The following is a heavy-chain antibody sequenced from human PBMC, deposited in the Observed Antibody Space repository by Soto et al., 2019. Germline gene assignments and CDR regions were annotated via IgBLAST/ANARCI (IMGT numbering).Heavy chain of an antibody. CDR1: GYTFTTFW. CDR2: IDPRDSYT. V-gene: IGHV5-10-1*01. CDR3: ARLYCSSSPCDSWFDP. Sequence: TGESLKISCTGFGYTFTTFWISWARQMPGRGLEWMGRIDPRDSYTNYSPSFQGHVTISVDKSIRTAYLQWGSLKASDTAMYYCARLYCSSSPCDSWFDPWGQGTLVTVSS. J-gene: IGHJ5*02. D-gene: IGHD2-2*01.